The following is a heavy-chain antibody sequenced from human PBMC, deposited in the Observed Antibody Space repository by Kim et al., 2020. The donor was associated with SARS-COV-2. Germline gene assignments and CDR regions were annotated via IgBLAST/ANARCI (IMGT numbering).Heavy chain of an antibody. CDR1: GFTFSNAW. D-gene: IGHD3-16*01. CDR3: TTDFFGSIMTTFGEDY. J-gene: IGHJ4*02. CDR2: IKSKTDGGTT. Sequence: GGSLRLSCAASGFTFSNAWMSWVRRAPGKGLEWVGRIKSKTDGGTTDYAAPVKGRFTISRDDSKNTLYLQMNSLKTEDTAVYYCTTDFFGSIMTTFGEDYWGQGTLVTVSS. V-gene: IGHV3-15*01.